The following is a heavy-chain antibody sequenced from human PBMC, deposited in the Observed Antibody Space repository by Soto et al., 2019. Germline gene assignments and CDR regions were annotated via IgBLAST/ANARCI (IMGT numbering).Heavy chain of an antibody. Sequence: SETLSLTCTVSGGSVSSGSYYWSWIRQPPGKGLEWIGYIYYSGSTNYNPSLKSRVTISVDTSKNQFSLKLSSVTAADTAVYYCASLTLGYCISTSCYDSDYYYGMDVWGQGTTVTVSS. J-gene: IGHJ6*02. CDR1: GGSVSSGSYY. D-gene: IGHD2-2*01. V-gene: IGHV4-61*01. CDR2: IYYSGST. CDR3: ASLTLGYCISTSCYDSDYYYGMDV.